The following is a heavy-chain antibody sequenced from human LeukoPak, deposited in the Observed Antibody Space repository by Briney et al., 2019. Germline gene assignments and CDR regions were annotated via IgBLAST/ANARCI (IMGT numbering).Heavy chain of an antibody. CDR3: ARHEGIVGATTTSFYGMDV. Sequence: GESLNISCTGSGYSFTSYWIGWVRQMPGKGLEWMGIIYPGDSDTRYSPSFQGQVTISADKSISTAYLQWSSLKASDTAMYYCARHEGIVGATTTSFYGMDVWGQGTTVTVSS. V-gene: IGHV5-51*01. CDR2: IYPGDSDT. J-gene: IGHJ6*02. CDR1: GYSFTSYW. D-gene: IGHD1-26*01.